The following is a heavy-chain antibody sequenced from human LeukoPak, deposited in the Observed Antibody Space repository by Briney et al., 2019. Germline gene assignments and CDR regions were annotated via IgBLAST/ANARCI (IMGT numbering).Heavy chain of an antibody. CDR2: VNPNSGGT. J-gene: IGHJ1*01. D-gene: IGHD5-24*01. CDR3: ARDEGRDGYNWFYFQY. Sequence: VASVKVSCKASGYTFNVYYIHWVRQAPGQGLEWLGWVNPNSGGTNCAQKFQGRVTMTRDTSINTAYMELSGLKSDDMAVYYCARDEGRDGYNWFYFQYWGQGTLVAVSS. CDR1: GYTFNVYY. V-gene: IGHV1-2*02.